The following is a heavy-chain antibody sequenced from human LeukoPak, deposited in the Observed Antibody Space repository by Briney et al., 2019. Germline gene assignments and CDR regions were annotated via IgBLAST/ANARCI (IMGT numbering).Heavy chain of an antibody. Sequence: GGSLRLSCAASGFPFNDYAMHWVRQAPGKGLEWVSGINWNGGDTGYADSVKGRFTISRDNSKNTLYLQMNSLRAEDTAVYYCAKDRDDILTGTSMDVWGQGTTVTVSS. D-gene: IGHD3-9*01. CDR1: GFPFNDYA. J-gene: IGHJ6*02. CDR2: INWNGGDT. V-gene: IGHV3-9*01. CDR3: AKDRDDILTGTSMDV.